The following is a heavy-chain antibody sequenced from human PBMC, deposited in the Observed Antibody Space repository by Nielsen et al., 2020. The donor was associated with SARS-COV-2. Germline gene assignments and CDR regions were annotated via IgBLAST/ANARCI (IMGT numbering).Heavy chain of an antibody. J-gene: IGHJ4*02. V-gene: IGHV1-46*01. CDR1: GYTFTSYY. D-gene: IGHD3-10*01. CDR2: INPSGCST. Sequence: SVKVSCNASGYTFTSYYMHWLRQAPGQGLEWMGIINPSGCSTSYAQKFQGRVTMTRDTSTSTVYMELSSLRSEDTAVYYCARVSGLGTFDYWGQGTLVTVSS. CDR3: ARVSGLGTFDY.